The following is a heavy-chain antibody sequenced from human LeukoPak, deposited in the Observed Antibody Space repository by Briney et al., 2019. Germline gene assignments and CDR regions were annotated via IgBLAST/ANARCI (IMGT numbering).Heavy chain of an antibody. CDR1: GGSISGYY. D-gene: IGHD5-18*01. CDR2: ISYSGTT. J-gene: IGHJ4*02. CDR3: ARLRGYSYGFDS. Sequence: SETLSLTCTVSGGSISGYYWSWVRQPPGKGLEWIGYISYSGTTNYNPSLKSRVTISVDTSNNQFSLKLSPVTATDTAVYYCARLRGYSYGFDSWGQGTLVTVSS. V-gene: IGHV4-59*08.